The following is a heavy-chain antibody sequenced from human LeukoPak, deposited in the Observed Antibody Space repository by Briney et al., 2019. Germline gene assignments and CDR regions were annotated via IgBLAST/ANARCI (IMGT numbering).Heavy chain of an antibody. CDR2: INHSGST. CDR3: ARVNTAMVYGSDY. D-gene: IGHD5-18*01. J-gene: IGHJ4*02. CDR1: GGSFSGYY. Sequence: PSETLSLTCAVHGGSFSGYYWSWIRQPPGKGLEWIGEINHSGSTNYNPSLKSRVTISVDTSKNQFSLKLSSVTAADTAVYYCARVNTAMVYGSDYWGQGTLVTVSS. V-gene: IGHV4-34*01.